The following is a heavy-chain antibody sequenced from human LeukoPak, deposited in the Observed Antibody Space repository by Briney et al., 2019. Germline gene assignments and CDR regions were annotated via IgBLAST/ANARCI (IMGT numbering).Heavy chain of an antibody. CDR2: IRTKAYGGTT. CDR1: GFTFEYYA. Sequence: GGSLRLSCTASGFTFEYYAMSWVRQAPGKGLEWVGFIRTKAYGGTTDYATSVKGRFTISRDDSKSIAYLQMDSLKASDTAMYYCARSLHERQVPRYFDSWGQGTLVTASS. D-gene: IGHD4-11*01. J-gene: IGHJ4*02. CDR3: ARSLHERQVPRYFDS. V-gene: IGHV3-49*04.